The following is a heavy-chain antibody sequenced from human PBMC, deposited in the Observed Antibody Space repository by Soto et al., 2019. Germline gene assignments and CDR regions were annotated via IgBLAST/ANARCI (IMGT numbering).Heavy chain of an antibody. Sequence: ESLKISCKGSGYSFTSYWIGWVRQMPGKGLEWMGIIYPGDSDTRYSPSFQGQVSISADKSISTAYLQWSSLKASDTAMYYCARHGGSSVTLYYYYGMDVWGQGTTVTVSS. CDR2: IYPGDSDT. CDR3: ARHGGSSVTLYYYYGMDV. CDR1: GYSFTSYW. V-gene: IGHV5-51*01. D-gene: IGHD2-15*01. J-gene: IGHJ6*02.